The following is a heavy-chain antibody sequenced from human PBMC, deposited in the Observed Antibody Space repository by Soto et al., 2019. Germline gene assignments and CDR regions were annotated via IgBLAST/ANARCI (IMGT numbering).Heavy chain of an antibody. Sequence: QVHLIQSGAEVKKPGCPLKVSCKAAGGTFNTYTLFWVRQAPGHGLEWMGRIIPMLPVTNSAQKFQGRLTLTAHKSTGTAFMELTSLTSDDTAVYYCSIGSWSAETFDVWGQGTMVTVSS. CDR3: SIGSWSAETFDV. D-gene: IGHD2-2*01. V-gene: IGHV1-69*02. J-gene: IGHJ3*01. CDR2: IIPMLPVT. CDR1: GGTFNTYT.